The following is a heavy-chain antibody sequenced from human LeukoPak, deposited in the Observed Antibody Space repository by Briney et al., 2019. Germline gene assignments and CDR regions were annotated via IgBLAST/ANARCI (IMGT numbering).Heavy chain of an antibody. Sequence: GGSLRLSCAVSVFTISNYAMSWVRQASGKGLEGVSTLSGSGGSTYYADSVKGRFTISRDNSKNTPYLQMDSLRAEDTAVYYCAKDELWFGESYKWFDPWGQGTLVTVSS. CDR1: VFTISNYA. CDR2: LSGSGGST. CDR3: AKDELWFGESYKWFDP. V-gene: IGHV3-23*01. J-gene: IGHJ5*02. D-gene: IGHD3-10*01.